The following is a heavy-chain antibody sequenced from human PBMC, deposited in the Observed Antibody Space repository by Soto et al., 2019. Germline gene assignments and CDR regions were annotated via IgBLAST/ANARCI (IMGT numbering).Heavy chain of an antibody. CDR1: GFTFSNYA. CDR2: VTNNGGST. CDR3: AKLELGYCSGSYCYGYFQH. Sequence: EVQLLESGGGLVQPGGSLRLSCNASGFTFSNYAMTWVRQAPGKGLEWVSSVTNNGGSTYYADSVKGRFTISRDNSKNTLFLQMSILRAEDTAIYYCAKLELGYCSGSYCYGYFQHWGQGTLVAVSS. V-gene: IGHV3-23*01. D-gene: IGHD2-15*01. J-gene: IGHJ1*01.